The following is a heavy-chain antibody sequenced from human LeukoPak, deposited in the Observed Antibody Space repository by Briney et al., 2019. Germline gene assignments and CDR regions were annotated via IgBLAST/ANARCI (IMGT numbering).Heavy chain of an antibody. Sequence: SETLSLTCTVSGGSISSYYWSWIRQPPGKGLEWIWYIYYSGSTNYNPSPKSRVTISLDTSKNQFSLKLSSVTAADTAVYYCARASGSGWPDYWGQGTLVTISS. CDR3: ARASGSGWPDY. D-gene: IGHD3-10*01. CDR2: IYYSGST. V-gene: IGHV4-59*08. CDR1: GGSISSYY. J-gene: IGHJ4*02.